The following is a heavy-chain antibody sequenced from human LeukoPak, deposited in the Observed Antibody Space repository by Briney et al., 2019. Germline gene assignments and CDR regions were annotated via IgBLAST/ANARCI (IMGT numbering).Heavy chain of an antibody. Sequence: PGRSLRLSCAASGFTFSSYGMHWVRQAPGKGLEWVAVIWYDGSNKYYADSVKGRFTISRDNSKNTLYPQMNSLRAEDTAVYYCARGLTGTRARYFDYWGQGTLVTVSS. CDR2: IWYDGSNK. CDR1: GFTFSSYG. V-gene: IGHV3-33*01. D-gene: IGHD3-9*01. J-gene: IGHJ4*02. CDR3: ARGLTGTRARYFDY.